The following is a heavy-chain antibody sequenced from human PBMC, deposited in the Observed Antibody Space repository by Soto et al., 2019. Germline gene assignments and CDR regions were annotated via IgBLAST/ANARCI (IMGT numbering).Heavy chain of an antibody. J-gene: IGHJ5*02. V-gene: IGHV3-23*01. Sequence: EVQMLESGGGLVQPGGSLRLSGAASGFTFSSYAMSWVRQAPGKGLEWVSAISGSGGSTYYADSVKGRFTISRDNSKNTLDLQMNSLRAEDTAVYYCAKWWVAADWFEPWGQGTLVTVSS. CDR1: GFTFSSYA. CDR3: AKWWVAADWFEP. CDR2: ISGSGGST. D-gene: IGHD6-13*01.